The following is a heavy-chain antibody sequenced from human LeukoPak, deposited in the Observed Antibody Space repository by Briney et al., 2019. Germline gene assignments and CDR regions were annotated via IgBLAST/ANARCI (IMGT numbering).Heavy chain of an antibody. V-gene: IGHV3-33*01. D-gene: IGHD3-10*01. J-gene: IGHJ4*02. CDR3: ARQSDNYYGSGSYPDY. CDR1: GFTFSSYG. CDR2: IWYDGSNK. Sequence: GGSLRLSCAASGFTFSSYGMHWVRQAPGKGLEWVAVIWYDGSNKYYADSVKGRFTISRDNSKNTLYLQMNSLRAEDTAVYYCARQSDNYYGSGSYPDYWGQRTLVTVSS.